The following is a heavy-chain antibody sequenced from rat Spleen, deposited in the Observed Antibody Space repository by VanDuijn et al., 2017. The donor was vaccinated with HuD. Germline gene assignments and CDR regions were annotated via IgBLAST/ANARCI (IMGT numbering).Heavy chain of an antibody. CDR1: GFSFNDHW. J-gene: IGHJ2*01. CDR2: ITTTGGST. Sequence: EVKLVESGGGLVQPGRSLKLSCAASGFSFNDHWMGWVRQAPGKGLEWISSITTTGGSTYYSGSVKGRFTISRDNAKSTLYLQMASLRSEDTATYYCSREGLYGNFFDYCGQGVMVTVSS. V-gene: IGHV5-31*01. D-gene: IGHD1-11*01. CDR3: SREGLYGNFFDY.